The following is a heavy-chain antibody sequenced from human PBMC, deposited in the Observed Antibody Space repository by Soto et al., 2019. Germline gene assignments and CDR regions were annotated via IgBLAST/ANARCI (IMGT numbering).Heavy chain of an antibody. J-gene: IGHJ4*02. V-gene: IGHV4-59*08. CDR1: GGKIRNYY. D-gene: IGHD3-16*02. Sequence: PLETKPLSKTVCGGKIRNYYWSWIRTPTGKGLEWIGYIYYSGSTNYNPSLKSRVTISVDTSKNQFSLELSSVTAADTAVYYCARHNLGYDYICGSYRQTYYFDYWGQGTLVIVSS. CDR3: ARHNLGYDYICGSYRQTYYFDY. CDR2: IYYSGST.